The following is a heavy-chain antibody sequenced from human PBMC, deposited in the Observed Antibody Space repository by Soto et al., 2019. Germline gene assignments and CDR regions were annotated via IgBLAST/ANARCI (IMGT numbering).Heavy chain of an antibody. CDR3: AREPGYSSSWYAPYYSDY. CDR1: GGSISSFY. Sequence: SETLSLTCTVSGGSISSFYWSWIRQPPGKGLEWIGYIYYSGSTNYNPSLKSRVTISVDTSKNQFSLKLSSVTAADTAVYYCAREPGYSSSWYAPYYSDYWGQGTLVTVSS. D-gene: IGHD6-13*01. V-gene: IGHV4-59*01. CDR2: IYYSGST. J-gene: IGHJ4*02.